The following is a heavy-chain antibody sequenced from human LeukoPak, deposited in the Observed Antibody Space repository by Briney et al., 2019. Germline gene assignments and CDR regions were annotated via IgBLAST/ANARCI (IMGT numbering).Heavy chain of an antibody. J-gene: IGHJ6*02. CDR1: GFTFSSYS. D-gene: IGHD3-16*01. CDR2: ISSSSSYI. CDR3: ARAAPVCYGMDV. Sequence: PGGSLRLSCAASGFTFSSYSMNWVRQAPGKGLEWVSSISSSSSYIYYADSVKGRFTISRDNAKNSLYLQMNSLRAEDTAVYYCARAAPVCYGMDVWGQGTTVTVSS. V-gene: IGHV3-21*01.